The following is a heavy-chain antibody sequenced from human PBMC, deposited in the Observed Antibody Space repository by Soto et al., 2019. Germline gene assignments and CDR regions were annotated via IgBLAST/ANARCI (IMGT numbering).Heavy chain of an antibody. CDR3: ARVDYDILTGQLDAFDI. CDR1: GGSFSGYY. V-gene: IGHV4-34*01. CDR2: INHSGST. Sequence: PSETLSLTCAVYGGSFSGYYWSWIRQPPGKGLEWIGEINHSGSTNYNPSLKSRVTISVDTSKNQFSLKLSSVTAADTAVYYCARVDYDILTGQLDAFDIWGQGTMVTVSS. J-gene: IGHJ3*02. D-gene: IGHD3-9*01.